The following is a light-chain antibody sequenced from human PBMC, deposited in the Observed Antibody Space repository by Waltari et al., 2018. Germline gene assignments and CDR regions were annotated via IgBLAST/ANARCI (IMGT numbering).Light chain of an antibody. CDR3: QQYDKWPPIT. CDR2: GAS. V-gene: IGKV3-15*01. CDR1: QSVKSD. J-gene: IGKJ5*01. Sequence: EILMTQSPATLSLSPGARATLSCRASQSVKSDLAWYQQKPGQAPRLLFYGASIRAPGVPGRFSASGSGTDFTLTISSLRSEDFAVYYCQQYDKWPPITFGQGTRLEI.